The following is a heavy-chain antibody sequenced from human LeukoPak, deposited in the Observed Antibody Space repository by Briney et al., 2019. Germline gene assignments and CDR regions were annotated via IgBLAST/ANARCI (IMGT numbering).Heavy chain of an antibody. J-gene: IGHJ4*02. CDR3: ARFSGSYWDY. V-gene: IGHV4-4*09. D-gene: IGHD1-26*01. CDR1: GGPISNYY. CDR2: IYSSGSA. Sequence: SETLYLTCTVSGGPISNYYWSWIGQPPGKGLEWIGYIYSSGSARYNASLKSRVTISLDTSKSQFSLKLSSVTAADTAVYYCARFSGSYWDYWGQGTLVTVSS.